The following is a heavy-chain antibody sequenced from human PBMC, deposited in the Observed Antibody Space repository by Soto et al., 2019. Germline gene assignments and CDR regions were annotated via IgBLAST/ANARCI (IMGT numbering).Heavy chain of an antibody. CDR2: TYYRSKWYN. D-gene: IGHD3-16*01. V-gene: IGHV6-1*01. Sequence: SQTRSLTCAISGDSVSSNSAAWNWIRQSPSRGLEWLGRTYYRSKWYNDYAVSVKGRISINPDTSKNLSSLQLNSVTPEDTAVYYCARDRKGGFVMDVWGQGTTVTVSS. CDR3: ARDRKGGFVMDV. J-gene: IGHJ6*02. CDR1: GDSVSSNSAA.